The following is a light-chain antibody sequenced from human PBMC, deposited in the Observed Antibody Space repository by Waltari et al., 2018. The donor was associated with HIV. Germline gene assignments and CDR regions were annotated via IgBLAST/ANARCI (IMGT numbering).Light chain of an antibody. CDR1: QTVTSNF. CDR3: HQYGTSPQT. J-gene: IGKJ2*01. CDR2: GAS. Sequence: EIVLTQSPRTLSVSPGDRATLSGRASQTVTSNFLAWYQMKPGQAPRLLIFGASIRATGVPDKFSGSGSGTDFTLTIGRLEPEDFAVYYCHQYGTSPQTFGQGSKVEIK. V-gene: IGKV3-20*01.